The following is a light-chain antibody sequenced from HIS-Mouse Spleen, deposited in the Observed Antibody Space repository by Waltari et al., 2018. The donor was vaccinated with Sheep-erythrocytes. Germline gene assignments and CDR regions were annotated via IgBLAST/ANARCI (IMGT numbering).Light chain of an antibody. Sequence: QSALTQPRSVSGSPGQSVTISCTGTSSDVGGYNYVSWYQKHPGKAPNIMIYDVSKRPSGVPDRFSGSKSGNTASLTISGLQAEDEADYYCCSYAGSYNHVFATGTKVTVL. CDR3: CSYAGSYNHV. V-gene: IGLV2-11*01. J-gene: IGLJ1*01. CDR1: SSDVGGYNY. CDR2: DVS.